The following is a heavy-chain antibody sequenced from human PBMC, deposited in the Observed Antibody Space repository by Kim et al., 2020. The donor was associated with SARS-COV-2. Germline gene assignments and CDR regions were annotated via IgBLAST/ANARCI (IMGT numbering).Heavy chain of an antibody. V-gene: IGHV4-4*02. J-gene: IGHJ6*02. CDR3: ARSDYYSGGGMDV. D-gene: IGHD2-21*02. Sequence: SETLSLTCAVSGGSISSSNWWSWVRQPPGKGLEWIGEIYHSGSTNYNPSLKSRVTISVDKSKNQFSLKLSSVTAADTAVYYCARSDYYSGGGMDVWGQGTTVTVSS. CDR1: GGSISSSNW. CDR2: IYHSGST.